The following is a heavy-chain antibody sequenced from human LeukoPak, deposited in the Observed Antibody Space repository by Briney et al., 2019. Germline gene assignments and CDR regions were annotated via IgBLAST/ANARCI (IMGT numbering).Heavy chain of an antibody. CDR3: AKASVPPDYYFDY. J-gene: IGHJ4*02. V-gene: IGHV3-23*01. D-gene: IGHD1-14*01. CDR2: ISGSGGST. Sequence: GGSLRLSCAASGFTFSSYAMSWVRQAPGKGLEWVSAISGSGGSTYYADSVKGRFTIPRDNSKNTLYLQMNSLRAEDTAVYYCAKASVPPDYYFDYWGQGTLVTVSS. CDR1: GFTFSSYA.